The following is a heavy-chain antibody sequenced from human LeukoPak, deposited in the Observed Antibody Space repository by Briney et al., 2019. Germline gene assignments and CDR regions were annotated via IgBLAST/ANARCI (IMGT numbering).Heavy chain of an antibody. Sequence: GGSLRLSCAASGFTFSSYAMSWVRQAPGKGLEWVSSIRPGGGSTYYADSVKGRVTISRDNSKSTLYLQMNSLRADDTAVYYCARGVGVTTYYSDCWGQGALVTVSS. CDR2: IRPGGGST. CDR1: GFTFSSYA. J-gene: IGHJ4*02. D-gene: IGHD1-26*01. CDR3: ARGVGVTTYYSDC. V-gene: IGHV3-23*01.